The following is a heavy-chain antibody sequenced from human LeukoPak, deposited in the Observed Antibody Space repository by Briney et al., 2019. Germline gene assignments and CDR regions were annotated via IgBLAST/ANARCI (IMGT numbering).Heavy chain of an antibody. J-gene: IGHJ6*02. V-gene: IGHV3-7*04. CDR1: GFTFSSYW. D-gene: IGHD3-9*01. CDR2: IKQDGSEK. Sequence: GGSLRLSCAASGFTFSSYWMSWVRQAPGKGPEWVANIKQDGSEKYYVDSVKGRFTISRDNAKNSLYLQMNSLRAEDTAVYYCARDHYDILTVAYYYYGMDVWGQGTTVTVSS. CDR3: ARDHYDILTVAYYYYGMDV.